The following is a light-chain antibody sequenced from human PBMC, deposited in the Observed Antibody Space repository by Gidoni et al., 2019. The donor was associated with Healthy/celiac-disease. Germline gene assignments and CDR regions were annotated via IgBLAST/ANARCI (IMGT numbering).Light chain of an antibody. CDR2: DAS. V-gene: IGKV1-33*01. J-gene: IGKJ4*01. Sequence: VCITCQASQDISNYLNWYQQKPGKAPKLLIYDASKLETGVPSRFSGSGSGTDFTFTISSLQPEDIATYYCQQYDNSLTFGGXTKVEIK. CDR1: QDISNY. CDR3: QQYDNSLT.